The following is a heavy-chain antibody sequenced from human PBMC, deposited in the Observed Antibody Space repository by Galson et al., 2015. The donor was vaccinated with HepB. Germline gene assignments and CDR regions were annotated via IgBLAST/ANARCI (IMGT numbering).Heavy chain of an antibody. D-gene: IGHD3-22*01. CDR1: GFTFSSYA. V-gene: IGHV3-23*01. CDR3: AKDHSGGLGPMIQVVVTTYFDY. CDR2: ISGRAAST. J-gene: IGHJ4*02. Sequence: SLRLSCAASGFTFSSYAMSWVRQAPGKGLEWVSAISGRAASTYYADSVKGRFTLSRDNSKNTLYLQMDSLRVEDTAVYYCAKDHSGGLGPMIQVVVTTYFDYWGQGTLVTVSS.